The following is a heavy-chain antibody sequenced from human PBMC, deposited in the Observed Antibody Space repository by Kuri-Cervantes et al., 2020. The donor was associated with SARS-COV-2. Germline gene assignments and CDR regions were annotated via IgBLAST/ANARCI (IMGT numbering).Heavy chain of an antibody. D-gene: IGHD3-10*01. Sequence: ASVKVSCKASGYTFTSYDINWVRQATGQGLEWMGWMNPNSGNTGYAQKFQGRVTITRNTSISTAYMELRSLRSDDTAVYYCARDFWPSGGYFDYWGQGTLVTVSS. CDR1: GYTFTSYD. J-gene: IGHJ4*02. CDR3: ARDFWPSGGYFDY. CDR2: MNPNSGNT. V-gene: IGHV1-8*03.